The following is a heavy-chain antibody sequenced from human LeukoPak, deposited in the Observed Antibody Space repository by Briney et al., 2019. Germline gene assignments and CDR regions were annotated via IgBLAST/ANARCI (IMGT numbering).Heavy chain of an antibody. CDR2: IYYSGST. V-gene: IGHV4-59*01. D-gene: IGHD2-2*01. CDR3: ARRDIVVVPAAYHFDY. CDR1: GGSISSYY. J-gene: IGHJ4*02. Sequence: SETLSLTCTVSGGSISSYYWSWIRQPPGKGLEWIGYIYYSGSTNYNPSLKSRVTVSVDTSKNQFSLKLSSVTAADTAVYYCARRDIVVVPAAYHFDYWGQGTLVTVSS.